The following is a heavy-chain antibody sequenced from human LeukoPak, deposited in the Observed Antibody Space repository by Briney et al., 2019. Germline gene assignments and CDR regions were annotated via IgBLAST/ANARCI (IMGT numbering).Heavy chain of an antibody. CDR1: GGYITTYY. Sequence: SDTLSLTCTVAGGYITTYYWTWIRQTPGKGLEWIGYIYYGGNTNYNPSLNSRATISVDTSKSQISLNLSSVTAADTATYYCARATFYFYMDVWGKGTTVIVSS. V-gene: IGHV4-59*07. CDR2: IYYGGNT. CDR3: ARATFYFYMDV. J-gene: IGHJ6*03.